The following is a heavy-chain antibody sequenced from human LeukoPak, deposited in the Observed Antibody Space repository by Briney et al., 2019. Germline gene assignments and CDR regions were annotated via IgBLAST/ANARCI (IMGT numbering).Heavy chain of an antibody. CDR2: INPNSGGT. CDR3: ARDRDYGDYRDAFDI. D-gene: IGHD4-17*01. Sequence: GASVKVSCKASGYTFTGYYMHWVRQAPGQGLEWMGWINPNSGGTNYAQKFQGRVTMTRDTSISTAYMELSRLRSDDTAVYYCARDRDYGDYRDAFDIWGQGTMVTVSS. CDR1: GYTFTGYY. V-gene: IGHV1-2*02. J-gene: IGHJ3*02.